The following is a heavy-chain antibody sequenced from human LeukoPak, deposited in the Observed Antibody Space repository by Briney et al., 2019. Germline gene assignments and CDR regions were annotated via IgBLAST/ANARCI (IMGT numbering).Heavy chain of an antibody. CDR3: ARAVTTVTRGGLVFDY. V-gene: IGHV3-21*01. D-gene: IGHD4-17*01. Sequence: GGSLRLSCAASGFTFSSYSMNWVRQAPGKGLEWVSSISSSSSYIYYADSVKGRFTISGDNAKNSLYLQMNSLRDEDTAVYYCARAVTTVTRGGLVFDYWGQGTLVTVSS. CDR1: GFTFSSYS. CDR2: ISSSSSYI. J-gene: IGHJ4*02.